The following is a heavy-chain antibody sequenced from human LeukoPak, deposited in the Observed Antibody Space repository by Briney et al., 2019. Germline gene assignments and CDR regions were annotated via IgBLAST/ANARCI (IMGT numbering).Heavy chain of an antibody. J-gene: IGHJ4*02. CDR1: GGSINSYY. Sequence: SETLSLTCTVSGGSINSYYWSWIGQPAGKGLEWIGRIYSSGSTNYNPSLKSRLTMSVDTSKNQFSLKLSSVTAADTALYYCATDDSSSFDYWGQGTLVTVSS. D-gene: IGHD6-6*01. CDR2: IYSSGST. CDR3: ATDDSSSFDY. V-gene: IGHV4-4*07.